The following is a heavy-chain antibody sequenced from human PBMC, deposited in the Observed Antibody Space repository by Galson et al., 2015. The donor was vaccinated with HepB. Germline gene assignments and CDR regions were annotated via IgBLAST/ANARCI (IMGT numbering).Heavy chain of an antibody. CDR1: GFTFSVNG. Sequence: SLRFPCAVSGFTFSVNGMHWVRQVPGKGLQWVAQLKYDGSKVDYRDSVKDRFIISRDNAKNSVTLQMNSLTSEDTAIYYGLKGRYRGYELEFWGQGTLVTVSS. J-gene: IGHJ4*02. D-gene: IGHD5-12*01. V-gene: IGHV3-30*02. CDR3: LKGRYRGYELEF. CDR2: LKYDGSKV.